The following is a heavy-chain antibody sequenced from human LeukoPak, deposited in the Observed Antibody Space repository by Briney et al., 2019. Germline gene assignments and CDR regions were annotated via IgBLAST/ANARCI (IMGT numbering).Heavy chain of an antibody. V-gene: IGHV1-69*01. CDR3: ASLAYCGGDCYSHFDY. D-gene: IGHD2-21*02. CDR2: IIPIFGTA. J-gene: IGHJ4*02. Sequence: PGSSVKVSCKASGGTFSSYAISWVRQAPGQGLVWMGGIIPIFGTANYAQKFQGRVTITADESTSTAYMELSSLRSEDTAVYYCASLAYCGGDCYSHFDYWGQGTLVTVSS. CDR1: GGTFSSYA.